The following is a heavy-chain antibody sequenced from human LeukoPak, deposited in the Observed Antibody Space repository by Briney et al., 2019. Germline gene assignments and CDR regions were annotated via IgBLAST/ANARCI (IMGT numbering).Heavy chain of an antibody. J-gene: IGHJ5*02. V-gene: IGHV4-30-2*01. Sequence: SETLSLTCTVSGGSISSGGYYWSWIRQPPGKGLEWIGYIFHSGSTYYNPSLKSRVTISVDRSKNQFSLKLSSVTAADTAVYYCARDLRGGYGFWFDPWGQGTLVTVSS. D-gene: IGHD3-10*01. CDR1: GGSISSGGYY. CDR2: IFHSGST. CDR3: ARDLRGGYGFWFDP.